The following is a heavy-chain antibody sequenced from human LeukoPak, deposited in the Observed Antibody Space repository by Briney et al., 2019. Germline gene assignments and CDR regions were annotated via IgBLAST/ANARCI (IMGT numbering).Heavy chain of an antibody. J-gene: IGHJ4*02. Sequence: PSETLSLTCAVYGGSFSGYYWSWIRQPPGKGLEWIGEINHSGSTNYNPSLKSRVTISVDTSKNQFSLKLSSVTAADTAVYYCTRPYYYDSSGDPDYWGQGTLVTVSS. D-gene: IGHD3-22*01. CDR2: INHSGST. V-gene: IGHV4-34*01. CDR1: GGSFSGYY. CDR3: TRPYYYDSSGDPDY.